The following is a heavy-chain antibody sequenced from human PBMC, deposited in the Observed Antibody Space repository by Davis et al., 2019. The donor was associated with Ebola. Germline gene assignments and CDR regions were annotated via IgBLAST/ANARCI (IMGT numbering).Heavy chain of an antibody. Sequence: SETLSLTCTVSGGSISSYYWSWIRQPQGKGLEWIGYIYYSGSTNYNPSLKSRVTISVDTPTNQFSLKLSSVTAADTAVYYCARGALIAAAGTGKDFDFWGQGTLVTVSS. CDR2: IYYSGST. V-gene: IGHV4-59*12. D-gene: IGHD6-13*01. CDR3: ARGALIAAAGTGKDFDF. CDR1: GGSISSYY. J-gene: IGHJ4*02.